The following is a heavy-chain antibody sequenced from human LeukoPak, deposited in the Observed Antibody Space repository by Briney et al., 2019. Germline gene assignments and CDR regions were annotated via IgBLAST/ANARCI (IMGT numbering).Heavy chain of an antibody. CDR3: ARDLLAGDDY. CDR1: GFTFSSYW. CDR2: IKHDGSDK. V-gene: IGHV3-7*04. J-gene: IGHJ4*02. Sequence: GGSLRLSCAVSGFTFSSYWMSWVRQAPGKGLEWVAHIKHDGSDKVYVDSVKGRFTISRDNAKNSLFLQMNSLRAEDTAVYYCARDLLAGDDYWGQGTLVTVSS. D-gene: IGHD2-15*01.